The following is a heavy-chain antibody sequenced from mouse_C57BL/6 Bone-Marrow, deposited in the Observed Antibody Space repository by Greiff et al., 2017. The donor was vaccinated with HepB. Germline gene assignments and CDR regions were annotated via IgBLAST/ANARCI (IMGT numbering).Heavy chain of an antibody. Sequence: QVQLQQPGAELVKPGASVKLSCKASGYTFTSYWMHWVKQRPGQGLEWIGEIYPRSGNTYYNEKFKGKATLTADKSSSTAYMELRSLTSEDSAVYFCARRYIYYYGSSEDFDVWGTGTLVTVSA. V-gene: IGHV1-64*01. J-gene: IGHJ3*01. D-gene: IGHD1-1*01. CDR2: IYPRSGNT. CDR1: GYTFTSYW. CDR3: ARRYIYYYGSSEDFDV.